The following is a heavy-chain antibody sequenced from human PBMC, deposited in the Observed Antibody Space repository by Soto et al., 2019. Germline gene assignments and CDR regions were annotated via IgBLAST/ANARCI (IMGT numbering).Heavy chain of an antibody. CDR1: GFSLSTSGVG. CDR2: IHWNDAK. CDR3: AHREGIMVPGFDP. V-gene: IGHV2-5*01. Sequence: QITLKESGPTLVKPTQTLTLTRTFSGFSLSTSGVGVVWVRQPPGKALEWLALIHWNDAKHYNSSLKSRLTISKDTSKNTVVLTMTNMDPVDTATYYCAHREGIMVPGFDPWGPGTLVAVSS. D-gene: IGHD2-8*01. J-gene: IGHJ5*02.